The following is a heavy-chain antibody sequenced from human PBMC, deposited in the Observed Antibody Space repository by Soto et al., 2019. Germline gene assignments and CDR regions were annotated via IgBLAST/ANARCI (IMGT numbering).Heavy chain of an antibody. CDR2: IKQNGAET. CDR1: GFTFGRHW. CDR3: ARVPYDSTGYFNDY. J-gene: IGHJ4*02. V-gene: IGHV3-7*01. D-gene: IGHD3-22*01. Sequence: EVQLVESGGALVQPGWTLRLSCAASGFTFGRHWMSWVRQAPGKGLEWVANIKQNGAETYYAHPVQGRFTISRDNLKSILYLQMSGLRGDDTAVYSCARVPYDSTGYFNDYWGQGTLVSVSS.